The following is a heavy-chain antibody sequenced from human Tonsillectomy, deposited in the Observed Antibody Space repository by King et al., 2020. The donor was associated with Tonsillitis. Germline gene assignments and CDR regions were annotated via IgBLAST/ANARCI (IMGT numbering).Heavy chain of an antibody. CDR3: ARLFCYGYYFDY. CDR2: IYYSGST. D-gene: IGHD2-21*01. CDR1: GGSISSISYY. V-gene: IGHV4-39*07. Sequence: QLQESGPGLAKSSETLSLTCTVSGGSISSISYYWGWIRQPPGKGLEWIGSIYYSGSTYYNPSLKSRVTISLDTSKNQFSLKLSSVTAADTAVYYCARLFCYGYYFDYWGQGTLVTVSS. J-gene: IGHJ4*02.